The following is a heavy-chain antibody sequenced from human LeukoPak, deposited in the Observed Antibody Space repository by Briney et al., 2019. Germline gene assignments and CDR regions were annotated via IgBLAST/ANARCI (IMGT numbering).Heavy chain of an antibody. CDR1: GGSFSGYY. J-gene: IGHJ5*02. D-gene: IGHD2-21*02. Sequence: SETLSLTCAVYGGSFSGYYWSWIRQPPGKGLEWIGEINHSGSTNYNPSLKSRVTISVDTSKNQFSLKLSSVTAADTAVYYCARGRVVVTAIPARWFDPWGQGTLVTVSS. CDR3: ARGRVVVTAIPARWFDP. V-gene: IGHV4-34*01. CDR2: INHSGST.